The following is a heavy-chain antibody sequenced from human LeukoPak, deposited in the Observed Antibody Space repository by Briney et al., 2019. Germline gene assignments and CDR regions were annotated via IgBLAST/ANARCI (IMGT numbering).Heavy chain of an antibody. Sequence: SETLSLTCTVSGGSISSSSYYWGCIRQPPGKGLEWIGSIHYNGSTCYNPSLESRVIMSVDTSKNQFSLNLTSVTAADTAVYYCAREALYQLLWIAFDIWGQGTMVTVSS. CDR2: IHYNGST. J-gene: IGHJ3*02. CDR3: AREALYQLLWIAFDI. CDR1: GGSISSSSYY. V-gene: IGHV4-39*07. D-gene: IGHD2-2*01.